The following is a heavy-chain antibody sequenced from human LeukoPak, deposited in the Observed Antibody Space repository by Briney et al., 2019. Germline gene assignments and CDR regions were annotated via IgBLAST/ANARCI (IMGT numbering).Heavy chain of an antibody. Sequence: PGGSLRLSCAASGFTFSSYAMSWVRQAPGKGLGWVSAISDSGGSTYYADSVKGRFTISRDNSKSTLYLQMNSLRAEDTAVYYCGRYYVMDVWGQGTSVTVSS. CDR2: ISDSGGST. CDR1: GFTFSSYA. V-gene: IGHV3-23*01. CDR3: GRYYVMDV. J-gene: IGHJ6*02.